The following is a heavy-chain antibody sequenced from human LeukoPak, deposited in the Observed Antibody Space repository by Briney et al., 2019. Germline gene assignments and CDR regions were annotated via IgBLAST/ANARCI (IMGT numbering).Heavy chain of an antibody. V-gene: IGHV3-48*03. CDR2: ISNFGDII. CDR3: AKEKSYYYYYMDV. Sequence: GGSLRLSCAASGFTFSNYEMNWVRQAPGKGLEWISHISNFGDIIHYADSAEGRFTISRDNDKNSIYLQMNSLRAEDTAVYYCAKEKSYYYYYMDVWGKGTTVTISS. J-gene: IGHJ6*03. CDR1: GFTFSNYE.